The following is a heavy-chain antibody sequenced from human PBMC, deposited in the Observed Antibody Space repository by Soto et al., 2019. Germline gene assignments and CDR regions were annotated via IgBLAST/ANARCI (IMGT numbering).Heavy chain of an antibody. CDR3: ARAQSHDSSGYFDY. CDR1: GGTFSSYA. J-gene: IGHJ4*02. CDR2: IIPIFGTA. Sequence: ASVKVSCKASGGTFSSYAISWVRQAPGQGLEWMGGIIPIFGTANYAQKFQGRVTITADESTSTAYMELSSLRSEDTAVYYCARAQSHDSSGYFDYWGQGTLVTVSS. D-gene: IGHD3-22*01. V-gene: IGHV1-69*13.